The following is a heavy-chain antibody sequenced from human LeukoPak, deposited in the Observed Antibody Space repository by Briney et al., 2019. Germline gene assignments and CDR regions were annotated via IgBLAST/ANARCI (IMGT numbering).Heavy chain of an antibody. J-gene: IGHJ4*02. CDR2: IWYDGSNK. V-gene: IGHV3-33*01. CDR1: GFTFSSYG. D-gene: IGHD1-26*01. Sequence: GGSLRLSCAASGFTFSSYGMHWVRQAPGKGLEWVAVIWYDGSNKYYADSVKGRFTISRDNSKNTLYLQMNSLRAEDTAVYYCARATLRWELQAFDYWGQGTLVTVSS. CDR3: ARATLRWELQAFDY.